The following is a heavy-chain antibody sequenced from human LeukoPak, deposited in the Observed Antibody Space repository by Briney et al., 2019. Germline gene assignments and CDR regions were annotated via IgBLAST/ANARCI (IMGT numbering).Heavy chain of an antibody. D-gene: IGHD2-2*01. CDR1: GFTFNTHP. J-gene: IGHJ6*02. CDR3: ANPPPPAVIGYYYYNVDV. CDR2: ISNSGGST. V-gene: IGHV3-23*01. Sequence: PGGSLRLSCVASGFTFNTHPMSWVRQAPGKGLEWVSSISNSGGSTYYADSVKGRFTISRDNSKNTLYLQMNSLRAEDTAVYFCANPPPPAVIGYYYYNVDVWGQGTTVTVSS.